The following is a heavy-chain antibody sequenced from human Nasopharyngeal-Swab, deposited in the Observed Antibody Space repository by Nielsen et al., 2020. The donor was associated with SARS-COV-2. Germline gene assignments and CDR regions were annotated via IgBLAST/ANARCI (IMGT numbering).Heavy chain of an antibody. Sequence: GESLKISCKGSGYSFTSYWISWVRQMPGKGLEWMGRIDPSDSYTNYSPSFQGHVTTSADKSISTAYLQWSSLKASDTAMYYCARRAYCSGGSCYSPYYYYMDVWGKGTTVTVSS. D-gene: IGHD2-15*01. CDR2: IDPSDSYT. CDR1: GYSFTSYW. V-gene: IGHV5-10-1*01. CDR3: ARRAYCSGGSCYSPYYYYMDV. J-gene: IGHJ6*03.